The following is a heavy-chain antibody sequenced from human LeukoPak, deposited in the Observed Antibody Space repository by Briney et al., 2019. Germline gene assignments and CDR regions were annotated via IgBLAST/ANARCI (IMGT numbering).Heavy chain of an antibody. J-gene: IGHJ4*02. CDR3: ARAVSGRFDY. CDR1: SGSIGSYY. Sequence: PSETLSLTCTVSSGSIGSYYWSWIRQPPGKGLEWTGYIYYSGSTNYNPSLNSRVTISVDTSKNQFSLRLSSVTAADTAIYYCARAVSGRFDYWGQGTLVTVSS. CDR2: IYYSGST. V-gene: IGHV4-59*08. D-gene: IGHD6-19*01.